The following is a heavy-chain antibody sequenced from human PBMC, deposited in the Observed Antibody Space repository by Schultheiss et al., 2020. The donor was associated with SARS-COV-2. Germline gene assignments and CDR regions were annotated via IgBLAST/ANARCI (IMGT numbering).Heavy chain of an antibody. V-gene: IGHV3-53*01. J-gene: IGHJ1*01. CDR2: IGTAGDT. CDR3: AKDRIAAAGKYFQH. CDR1: GFTVSSNY. D-gene: IGHD6-13*01. Sequence: GGSLRLSCAASGFTVSSNYMSWVRQAPGKGLEWVSAIGTAGDTYYADSVKGRFTISRDNSKNTLYLQMNSLRVEDTAVYHCAKDRIAAAGKYFQHWGQGTLVTVSS.